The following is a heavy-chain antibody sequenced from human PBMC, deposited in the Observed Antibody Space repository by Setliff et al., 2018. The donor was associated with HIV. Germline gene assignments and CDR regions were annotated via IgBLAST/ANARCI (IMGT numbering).Heavy chain of an antibody. V-gene: IGHV1-69*13. CDR3: ATDPGYSSTWYSESFQH. J-gene: IGHJ1*01. Sequence: SVKVSCKASGGRFSNYGISWVRQAPGQGLEWMGGIIPIFGTTNYAQMFQGRVTMTADESTSTAYMELSSLRSEDTAVYYCATDPGYSSTWYSESFQHWGQGTVVTVSS. D-gene: IGHD6-13*01. CDR1: GGRFSNYG. CDR2: IIPIFGTT.